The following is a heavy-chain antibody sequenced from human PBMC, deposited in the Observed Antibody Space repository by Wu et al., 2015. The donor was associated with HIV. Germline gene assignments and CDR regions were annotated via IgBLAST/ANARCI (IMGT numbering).Heavy chain of an antibody. J-gene: IGHJ6*04. CDR3: ARGAVADV. CDR2: VSPYNGNT. CDR1: GYTFINYG. D-gene: IGHD6-19*01. Sequence: QLQLVQSGPEVRKSGASVQVSCKASGYTFINYGIIWVRQVPGQGPEWMGWVSPYNGNTRYGQKFQGRVTMTTETSSTTAYMELRSLRSDDTAVYYCARGAVADVWGKGTTVIVSS. V-gene: IGHV1-18*01.